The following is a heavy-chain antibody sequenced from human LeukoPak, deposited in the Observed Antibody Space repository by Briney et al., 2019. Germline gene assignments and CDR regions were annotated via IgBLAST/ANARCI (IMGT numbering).Heavy chain of an antibody. CDR3: AREGGSSLWDNWLDP. D-gene: IGHD6-13*01. V-gene: IGHV3-74*01. CDR1: DITFSSDS. Sequence: GGSLRLSCAASDITFSSDSMHWVRQAPGRGREWISRIKSDGSSTDYADPVKCHFIISRDNAKNMLYLYMNSLRVEDTAVYYGAREGGSSLWDNWLDPWGQGTLVTVSS. CDR2: IKSDGSST. J-gene: IGHJ5*02.